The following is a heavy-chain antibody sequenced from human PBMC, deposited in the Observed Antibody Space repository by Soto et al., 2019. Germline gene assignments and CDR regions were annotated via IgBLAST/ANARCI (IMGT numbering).Heavy chain of an antibody. CDR2: ISYDGSNK. Sequence: QVQLVESGGGVVQPGRSLRLSCAASGFTFSSYAMHWVRQAPGKGLEWVAVISYDGSNKYYADSVKGRFTISRDNSKNTLYLQMNSLRAEYTAVYYCARERHRRGWYGPFDYWGQGTLVTVSS. CDR3: ARERHRRGWYGPFDY. D-gene: IGHD6-19*01. J-gene: IGHJ4*02. CDR1: GFTFSSYA. V-gene: IGHV3-30-3*01.